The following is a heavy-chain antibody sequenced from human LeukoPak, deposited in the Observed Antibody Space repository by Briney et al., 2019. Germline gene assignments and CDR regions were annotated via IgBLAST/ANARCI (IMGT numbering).Heavy chain of an antibody. Sequence: GASVKVSCTASGYTFADYYMHWVRQAPGQGLEWMGWVNPVSGGTYYAQRFLGRVTMTRDSSISTVYMELSRLQSDDTAVYHCASLGATTLSYFGMDVWGQGTTVTVSS. CDR3: ASLGATTLSYFGMDV. J-gene: IGHJ6*02. CDR2: VNPVSGGT. V-gene: IGHV1-2*02. D-gene: IGHD1-26*01. CDR1: GYTFADYY.